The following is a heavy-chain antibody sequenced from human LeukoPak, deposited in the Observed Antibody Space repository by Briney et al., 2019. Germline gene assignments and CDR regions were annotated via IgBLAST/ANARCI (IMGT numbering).Heavy chain of an antibody. J-gene: IGHJ4*02. CDR2: ISYSGST. CDR3: ARGGEGYNYVY. V-gene: IGHV4-30-4*08. Sequence: SQTLSLTCTVSGGSISSGGYYWSWIRQHPGKGLEWIGYISYSGSTHYNPSLKSRATISADTSKNQFSLKLTSMTAADTAVYHCARGGEGYNYVYWGQGTLVTVSS. D-gene: IGHD5-24*01. CDR1: GGSISSGGYY.